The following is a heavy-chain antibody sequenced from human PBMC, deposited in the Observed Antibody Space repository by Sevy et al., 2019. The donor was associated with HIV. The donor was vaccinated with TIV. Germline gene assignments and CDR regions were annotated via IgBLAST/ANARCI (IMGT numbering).Heavy chain of an antibody. CDR2: MSYDGSHK. Sequence: GGSLRLSCAASGFSFNRYGMHWVRQAPGKGLEWVAVMSYDGSHKYYADSVKGRFTVSRDNSRNILSLEMNSLRRDDTAVYYCARGENNDEFFQYWGQGTLVTVSS. J-gene: IGHJ1*01. D-gene: IGHD1-26*01. V-gene: IGHV3-30*03. CDR1: GFSFNRYG. CDR3: ARGENNDEFFQY.